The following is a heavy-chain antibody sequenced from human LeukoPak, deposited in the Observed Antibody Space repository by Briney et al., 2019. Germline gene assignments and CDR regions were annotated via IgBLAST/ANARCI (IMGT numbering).Heavy chain of an antibody. J-gene: IGHJ4*02. CDR3: ARSLRLIDFDY. D-gene: IGHD3-16*01. CDR1: GSSVSYFY. CDR2: IHNSGNT. Sequence: SETLSLTCTVSGSSVSYFYWSWIRQPPGKGPEWIGYIHNSGNTNYNPSLKGRVTMSVDTSKNQFSLKLSSVTAADTAVYYCARSLRLIDFDYWGQGTLVTVSS. V-gene: IGHV4-59*02.